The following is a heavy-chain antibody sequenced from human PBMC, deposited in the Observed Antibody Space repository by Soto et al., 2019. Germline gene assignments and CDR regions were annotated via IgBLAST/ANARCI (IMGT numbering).Heavy chain of an antibody. CDR2: VYYRGRS. CDR3: VSQRTSVLTQAYFDY. J-gene: IGHJ4*02. D-gene: IGHD2-8*01. V-gene: IGHV4-39*01. CDR1: GGSVSTSNYY. Sequence: PSGTLSLTCTVSGGSVSTSNYYWGWIRQSPGKGLEWIGSVYYRGRSYSKSSVKSRVTISVDTSKNQFSLNLNSVTASDTAVYYCVSQRTSVLTQAYFDYWGPGALVTVSS.